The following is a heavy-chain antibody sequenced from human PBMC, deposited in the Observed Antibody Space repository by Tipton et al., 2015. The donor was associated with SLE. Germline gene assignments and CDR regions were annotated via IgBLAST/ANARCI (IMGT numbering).Heavy chain of an antibody. D-gene: IGHD5-24*01. CDR2: TYTSGSI. CDR1: GGSISSYY. CDR3: AGVGYNYYDV. V-gene: IGHV4-4*07. J-gene: IGHJ6*02. Sequence: LRLSCTVSGGSISSYYWSWIRQPAGKGLEWIGHTYTSGSINSNPSLKSRVTMSIDTSKNQFSLKLNSVTAADTAVYYCAGVGYNYYDVWGQGTTVTVSS.